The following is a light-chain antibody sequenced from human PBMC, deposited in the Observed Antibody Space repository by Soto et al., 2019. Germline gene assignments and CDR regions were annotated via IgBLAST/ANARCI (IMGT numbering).Light chain of an antibody. V-gene: IGLV2-11*01. J-gene: IGLJ1*01. CDR1: TNY. CDR3: CSFAGSFTSYV. Sequence: QSALTQPRSVSGSPGQSVTISCTGTTNYVSWYQQHPCKAPKLMIYDVNKRPSGVPDRFSGSKSGKTASLTISGLQAEDEADYFCCSFAGSFTSYVFGAGTKLTVL. CDR2: DVN.